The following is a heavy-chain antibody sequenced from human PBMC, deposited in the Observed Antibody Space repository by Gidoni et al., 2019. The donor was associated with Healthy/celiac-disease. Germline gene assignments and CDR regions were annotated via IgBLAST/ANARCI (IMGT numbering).Heavy chain of an antibody. Sequence: QVQLVVSGGCVVQPGRPLRLSCAASGSTFIIYAMHCVRQAPGKGMEWVAVITYVGSNKYYADSVKGRITISRDNSKNTLYLQMNSLRAEDTAVYYCAREVGDIVVVPAAIRGDYYGMDVWGQGTTVTVSS. V-gene: IGHV3-30-3*01. CDR1: GSTFIIYA. J-gene: IGHJ6*02. D-gene: IGHD2-2*01. CDR3: AREVGDIVVVPAAIRGDYYGMDV. CDR2: ITYVGSNK.